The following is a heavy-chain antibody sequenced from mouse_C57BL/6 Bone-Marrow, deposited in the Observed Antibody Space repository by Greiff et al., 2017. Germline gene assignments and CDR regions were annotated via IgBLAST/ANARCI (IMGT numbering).Heavy chain of an antibody. Sequence: DVQLQESGAELVRPGASVKLSCTASGFNIKDDYMHWVKQRPEQGLEWIGWIDPENGDTEYASKFQGKATITADTSSNTAYLQLSILTSEDTAVYYCTSSPSYFDYWGQGTTLTVSS. D-gene: IGHD1-1*01. CDR3: TSSPSYFDY. CDR1: GFNIKDDY. V-gene: IGHV14-4*01. CDR2: IDPENGDT. J-gene: IGHJ2*01.